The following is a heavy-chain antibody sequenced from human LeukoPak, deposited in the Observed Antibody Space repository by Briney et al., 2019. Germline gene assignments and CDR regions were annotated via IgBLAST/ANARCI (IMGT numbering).Heavy chain of an antibody. CDR2: ISYDGSNK. CDR3: AKGEWAFSYYDFWSGYNSTSFDY. D-gene: IGHD3-3*01. CDR1: GFTFSSYG. V-gene: IGHV3-30*18. J-gene: IGHJ4*02. Sequence: GGSLRLSCAASGFTFSSYGMHWVRQAPGKGLEWVAVISYDGSNKYYADSVKGRFTISRDNSKNTLYLQMNSLRAEDTAVYYCAKGEWAFSYYDFWSGYNSTSFDYWGQGTLVTVSS.